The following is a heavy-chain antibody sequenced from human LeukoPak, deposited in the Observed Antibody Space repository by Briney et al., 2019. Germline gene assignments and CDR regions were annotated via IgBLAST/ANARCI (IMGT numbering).Heavy chain of an antibody. Sequence: ASVKVSCKASGYSFTDYYMHWVRQAPGQGLEWMGWINPNSGGTNFAQKFQGRVTLTRDTSISTAYMDLSRLRSDDTAVYYCARDRGIDWGRGAFDIWGQGTMVTVSS. CDR3: ARDRGIDWGRGAFDI. J-gene: IGHJ3*02. D-gene: IGHD7-27*01. CDR1: GYSFTDYY. V-gene: IGHV1-2*02. CDR2: INPNSGGT.